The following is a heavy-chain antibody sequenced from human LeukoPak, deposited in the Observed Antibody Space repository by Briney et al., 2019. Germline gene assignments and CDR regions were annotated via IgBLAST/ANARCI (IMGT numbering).Heavy chain of an antibody. CDR2: IYPGDSVT. J-gene: IGHJ4*02. Sequence: GESLKISCKGSGYSFTSYWIGWVRQMPGKGLEWMGIIYPGDSVTRYSPSFQGQVTISADKSISTAYLQWSSLKASDTAMYYCARRDYYDSSGHYGEVYWGQGTLVTVSS. V-gene: IGHV5-51*01. CDR1: GYSFTSYW. D-gene: IGHD3-22*01. CDR3: ARRDYYDSSGHYGEVY.